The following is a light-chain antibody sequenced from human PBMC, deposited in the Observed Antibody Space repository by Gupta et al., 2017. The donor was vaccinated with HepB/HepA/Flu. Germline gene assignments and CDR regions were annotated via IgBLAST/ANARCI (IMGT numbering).Light chain of an antibody. CDR1: QSFTSGY. V-gene: IGKV3-20*01. CDR3: QHYDFSIPLS. J-gene: IGKJ4*01. CDR2: GAS. Sequence: EIVLTQSPGTLSLSPAERATLSCRASQSFTSGYFAWYQQKPGQAPRLLIYGASRRATDIPDRFSGSGSGTDFTLTISRLEPEDFAVYYCQHYDFSIPLSFGGGTKVEMK.